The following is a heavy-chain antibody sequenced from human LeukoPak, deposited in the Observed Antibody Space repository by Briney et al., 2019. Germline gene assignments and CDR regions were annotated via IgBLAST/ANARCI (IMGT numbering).Heavy chain of an antibody. CDR2: LKSDGSST. Sequence: GGSLRLACAASGFKLSSYYMDWVRQGPGKGLVWVSRLKSDGSSTKYADSVQGRFTISRDDAKNTLYSQMTSVRVEDAAVYYCARTTMETQYFDRWGQGTLVTVSS. D-gene: IGHD1-1*01. V-gene: IGHV3-74*03. J-gene: IGHJ4*02. CDR3: ARTTMETQYFDR. CDR1: GFKLSSYY.